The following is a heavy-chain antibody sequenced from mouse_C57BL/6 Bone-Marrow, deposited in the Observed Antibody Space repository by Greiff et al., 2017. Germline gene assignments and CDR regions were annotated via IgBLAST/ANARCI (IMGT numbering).Heavy chain of an antibody. CDR3: AATVVPYYYAMDD. V-gene: IGHV1-22*01. D-gene: IGHD1-1*01. CDR1: GYTFTDYN. J-gene: IGHJ4*01. Sequence: VQLQQSGPELVKPGASVKMSCKASGYTFTDYNMHWVKQSHGKSLEWIGYINPNNGGTSYNQKFKGKATLTVNKSSSTAYMELRSLSSEDSAVYYCAATVVPYYYAMDDWGQGTSVTVAS. CDR2: INPNNGGT.